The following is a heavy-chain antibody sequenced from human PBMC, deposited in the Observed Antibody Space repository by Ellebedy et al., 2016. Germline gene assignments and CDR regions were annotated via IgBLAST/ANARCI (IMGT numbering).Heavy chain of an antibody. Sequence: SETLSLTXTVSGGSISSYYWSWIRQPPGKGLEWIGYIYYSGSTNYNPSLKSRVTISVDTSKNQFSLKLSSVTAADTAVYYCARDLEFGEGLGWFDPWGQGTLVTVSS. CDR3: ARDLEFGEGLGWFDP. CDR2: IYYSGST. CDR1: GGSISSYY. J-gene: IGHJ5*02. V-gene: IGHV4-59*01. D-gene: IGHD3-10*01.